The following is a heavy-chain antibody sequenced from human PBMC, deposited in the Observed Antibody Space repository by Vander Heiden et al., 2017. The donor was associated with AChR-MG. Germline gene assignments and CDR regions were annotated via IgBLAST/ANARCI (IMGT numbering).Heavy chain of an antibody. CDR1: GGTFSSYA. D-gene: IGHD5-12*01. J-gene: IGHJ3*02. V-gene: IGHV1-69*06. Sequence: QVQLVQSGAEVKKPGSPVKVSCKASGGTFSSYAISWVRQAPGQGLEWMGGIIPMFGTANYAQKFQGRVTITADKSTSTAYMELSSLRSEDTAVYYCARDRTAATLHDAFDIWGQGTMVTVSS. CDR3: ARDRTAATLHDAFDI. CDR2: IIPMFGTA.